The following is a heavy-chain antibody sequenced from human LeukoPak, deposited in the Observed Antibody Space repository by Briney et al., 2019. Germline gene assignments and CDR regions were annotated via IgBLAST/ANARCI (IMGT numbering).Heavy chain of an antibody. V-gene: IGHV1-2*02. CDR2: INPNSGGT. D-gene: IGHD3-22*01. CDR3: ARATSGYYDYFDY. Sequence: ASVKVSCKTSGYTFTGYYMHWVRQAPGQGLEWMGWINPNSGGTNYAQKFRGRVTMTRDTSISTAYMELSRLRSDDTAVYYCARATSGYYDYFDYWGQETLVTVSS. CDR1: GYTFTGYY. J-gene: IGHJ4*02.